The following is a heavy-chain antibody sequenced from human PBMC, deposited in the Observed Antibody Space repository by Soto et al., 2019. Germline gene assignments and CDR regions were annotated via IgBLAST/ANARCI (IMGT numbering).Heavy chain of an antibody. CDR1: GGSISHSF. CDR2: IFTSGNI. Sequence: PSETLSLTCAVSGGSISHSFWSWVRQPAGKGLEWIGRIFTSGNINYNPSLKSRVTMSIDTSKNQFSLDLTSVTAADTAVYYCARVISSRDEYFDYWGQGTVVTVSS. D-gene: IGHD2-2*01. J-gene: IGHJ4*02. CDR3: ARVISSRDEYFDY. V-gene: IGHV4-59*10.